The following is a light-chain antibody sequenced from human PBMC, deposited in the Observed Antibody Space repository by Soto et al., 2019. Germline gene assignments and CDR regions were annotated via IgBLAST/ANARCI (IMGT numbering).Light chain of an antibody. CDR3: QYYATPPRT. J-gene: IGKJ1*01. CDR2: GAS. V-gene: IGKV3-20*01. CDR1: QSVTKNF. Sequence: EVVLTQSPGTLSLSPGERATLSCRASQSVTKNFLAWYQQKPGQAPRRLIHGASTRATGIPDRFSGSGSGTDFTLTISRLEPEDFAVYFCQYYATPPRTFGQGNRVEIK.